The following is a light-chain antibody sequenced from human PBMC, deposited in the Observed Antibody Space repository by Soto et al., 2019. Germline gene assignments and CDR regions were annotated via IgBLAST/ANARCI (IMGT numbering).Light chain of an antibody. V-gene: IGKV3-20*01. CDR2: DAS. J-gene: IGKJ1*01. CDR1: QSVSGSH. Sequence: EIVLTQSPGTLSLSPGERATLSCTASQSVSGSHSAWYQQKPGQAPRLLIYDASSRATGIPDRFSGSGSGTDFTLIISRLEPEDFAVYYCHQHGDSPWTFGQGTKV. CDR3: HQHGDSPWT.